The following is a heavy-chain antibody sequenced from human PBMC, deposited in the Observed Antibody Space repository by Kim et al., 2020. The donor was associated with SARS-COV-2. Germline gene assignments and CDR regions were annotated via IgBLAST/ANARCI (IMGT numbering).Heavy chain of an antibody. Sequence: GGSLRLSCTVSGFIFSTCAMSWVRQAPGKGLEWVSSISTNGGGTYYDDSVKGRFTISRANSKNTLFLQMASLRVEDTAVYYCAKLGWARDFDYLGQGTLV. V-gene: IGHV3-23*01. CDR1: GFIFSTCA. CDR3: AKLGWARDFDY. D-gene: IGHD1-26*01. CDR2: ISTNGGGT. J-gene: IGHJ4*02.